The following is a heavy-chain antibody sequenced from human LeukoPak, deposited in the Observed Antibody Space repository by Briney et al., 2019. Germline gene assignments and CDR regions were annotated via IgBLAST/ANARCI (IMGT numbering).Heavy chain of an antibody. V-gene: IGHV1-69*04. CDR2: IIPILGIA. D-gene: IGHD3-22*01. Sequence: ASVKVSCKASGGTFSSYAISWVRQAPGQGLEWMGRIIPILGIANYAQRFQGRVTITADKSTSTAYMELSSLRSEDTAVYYCARVLGGNYYDSSGYYSNWGQGTLVTVSS. J-gene: IGHJ4*02. CDR3: ARVLGGNYYDSSGYYSN. CDR1: GGTFSSYA.